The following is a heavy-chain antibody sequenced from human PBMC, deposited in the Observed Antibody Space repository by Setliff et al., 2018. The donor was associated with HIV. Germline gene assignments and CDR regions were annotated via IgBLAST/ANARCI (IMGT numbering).Heavy chain of an antibody. CDR2: IHYSGSI. CDR1: GGSISSGVYY. J-gene: IGHJ1*01. CDR3: ARDGRHDRDRWYVTHQYFKY. V-gene: IGHV4-31*03. D-gene: IGHD2-15*01. Sequence: PSETLSLTCTVSGGSISSGVYYWSWIRHHPGKGLEWIGYIHYSGSIYYNPSLKSRVTISVDTSKNQFSLKLSSVTAADTAVYYCARDGRHDRDRWYVTHQYFKYWGQGTLVTVSS.